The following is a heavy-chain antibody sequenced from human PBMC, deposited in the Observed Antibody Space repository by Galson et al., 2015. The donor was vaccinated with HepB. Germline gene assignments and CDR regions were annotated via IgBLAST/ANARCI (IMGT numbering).Heavy chain of an antibody. D-gene: IGHD4-11*01. Sequence: QSGAEVKKPGESLKISCKGSGYSFTSYWIGWVRQMPGKGLKWMGIIYPGDSDTRYSPSFQGQVTISADKSISTAYMELSSLRSEDTAVYYCATLCRRLGDSSFGYYMDVWGKGTTVTVSS. CDR3: ATLCRRLGDSSFGYYMDV. CDR2: IYPGDSDT. CDR1: GYSFTSYW. J-gene: IGHJ6*03. V-gene: IGHV5-51*01.